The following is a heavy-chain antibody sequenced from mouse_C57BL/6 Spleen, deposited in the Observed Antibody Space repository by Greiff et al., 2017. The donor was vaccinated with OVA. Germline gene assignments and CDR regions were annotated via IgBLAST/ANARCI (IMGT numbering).Heavy chain of an antibody. J-gene: IGHJ3*01. CDR2: IYPGDGDT. D-gene: IGHD4-1*02. V-gene: IGHV1-82*01. CDR1: GYALSSSW. Sequence: QVQLQQSGPELVKPGASVKISCKASGYALSSSWMNWVKQRPGKGLEWIGRIYPGDGDTNYNGKFKGKATLTADKSSSTAYMQLSSLTSEDSAVYFCGSTGFAYWGQGTLVTVSA. CDR3: GSTGFAY.